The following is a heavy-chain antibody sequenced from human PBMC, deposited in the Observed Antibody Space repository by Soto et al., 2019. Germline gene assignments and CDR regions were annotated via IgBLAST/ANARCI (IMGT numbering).Heavy chain of an antibody. CDR2: ISFGSDTL. CDR3: ARDNGIAGSFDP. Sequence: EVQVVESGGGLAQPGGSLRLSCAASGFTFSSYSMNWVRQAPGKGLVLIAYISFGSDTLYYADSVKGRFTISRDNAKNSLYLQMNSLRDEDTAVYYCARDNGIAGSFDPWGQGTLVIVSS. J-gene: IGHJ5*02. D-gene: IGHD6-13*01. V-gene: IGHV3-48*02. CDR1: GFTFSSYS.